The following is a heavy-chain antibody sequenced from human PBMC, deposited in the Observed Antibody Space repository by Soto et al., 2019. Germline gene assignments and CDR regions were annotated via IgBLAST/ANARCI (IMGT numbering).Heavy chain of an antibody. CDR2: MYYSGST. J-gene: IGHJ4*02. CDR3: VRSIDYDSSGYYSLDY. V-gene: IGHV4-30-4*01. Sequence: PSETLSLTCTVSGGSISSGDYYWSWIRQPPGKGLEWIGYMYYSGSTYYNPSLKSRVTISGDTSKNQLSLKLSSVTAADTVVYYCVRSIDYDSSGYYSLDYWGQGTLVTVS. CDR1: GGSISSGDYY. D-gene: IGHD3-22*01.